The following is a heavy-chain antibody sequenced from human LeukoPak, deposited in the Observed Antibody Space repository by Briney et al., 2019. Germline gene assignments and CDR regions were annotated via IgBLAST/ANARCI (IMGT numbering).Heavy chain of an antibody. CDR2: IWYDGSNK. CDR3: ARQGDFWSGYYWPGRSAVNAFDI. CDR1: GFTFSSYG. Sequence: GGSLRLSCAASGFTFSSYGMHWVRQAPGKGLEWVAVIWYDGSNKYYADSVKGRFTISRDNSKNTLYLQVNSLRDEDTAVYYCARQGDFWSGYYWPGRSAVNAFDIWGQGTMATVSS. D-gene: IGHD3-3*01. V-gene: IGHV3-33*01. J-gene: IGHJ3*02.